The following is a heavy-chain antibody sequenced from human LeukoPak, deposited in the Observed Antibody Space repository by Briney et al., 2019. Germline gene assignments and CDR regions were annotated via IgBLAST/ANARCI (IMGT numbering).Heavy chain of an antibody. D-gene: IGHD3-9*01. CDR1: GVSISGRGS. V-gene: IGHV4-31*03. CDR3: ATGYGPGWFDA. Sequence: PSETLSLTCSVSGVSISGRGSWGWIRQHPGKGLEGIGYIDYSGKTYYKPSLQSRVIFSADTSKNQFTLKVSSVTAADTAVYYCATGYGPGWFDAWGQGAVVTVSS. CDR2: IDYSGKT. J-gene: IGHJ5*02.